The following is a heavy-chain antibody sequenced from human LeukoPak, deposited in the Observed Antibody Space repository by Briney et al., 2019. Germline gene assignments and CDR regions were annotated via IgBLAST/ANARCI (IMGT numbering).Heavy chain of an antibody. CDR2: ISAYNGNT. Sequence: GASVRVSCKASGYTFTSYGISWVRQAPGQGLEWMGWISAYNGNTNYAQKLQGRVTMTTGTSTSTAYMELRSLRSDDTAVYYCARDRGRYSSSSWFDPWGQGTLVTVSS. V-gene: IGHV1-18*01. D-gene: IGHD6-6*01. CDR1: GYTFTSYG. CDR3: ARDRGRYSSSSWFDP. J-gene: IGHJ5*02.